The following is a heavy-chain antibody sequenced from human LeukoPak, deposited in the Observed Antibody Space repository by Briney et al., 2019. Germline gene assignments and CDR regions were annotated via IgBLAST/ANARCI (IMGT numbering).Heavy chain of an antibody. CDR3: TGTYYQNYFDY. Sequence: SGGSLRLSCAASGFTFSSYVMHWVRQAPGKGLEWVAIIWSDGSNKYYADSVKGRFTISRDNSKNTLYLQMNSLRAEDTAVYYCTGTYYQNYFDYWGQGTLVTVSS. J-gene: IGHJ4*02. CDR1: GFTFSSYV. V-gene: IGHV3-30*02. D-gene: IGHD3-10*01. CDR2: IWSDGSNK.